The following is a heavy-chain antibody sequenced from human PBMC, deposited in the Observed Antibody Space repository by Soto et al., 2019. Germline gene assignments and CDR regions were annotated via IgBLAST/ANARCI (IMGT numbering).Heavy chain of an antibody. J-gene: IGHJ4*02. CDR1: GFTFSSYA. D-gene: IGHD2-2*01. Sequence: GGSLRLSCAASGFTFSSYAMSWVRQAPGKGLEWVSAISGSGGSTYYADSVKGRFTISRDNSKNTLYLQMNSLRAEDTAVYYCAKVDHYCSSTSCYPSPFDYWGQGTLVTVS. V-gene: IGHV3-23*01. CDR3: AKVDHYCSSTSCYPSPFDY. CDR2: ISGSGGST.